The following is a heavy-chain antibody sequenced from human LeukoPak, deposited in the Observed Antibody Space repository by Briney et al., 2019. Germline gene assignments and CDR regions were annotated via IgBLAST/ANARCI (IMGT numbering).Heavy chain of an antibody. V-gene: IGHV1-18*01. D-gene: IGHD3-10*01. J-gene: IGHJ3*02. CDR3: ARDDYYGSGSRNAFDI. CDR2: ISAYNDNT. CDR1: GYTFTSYG. Sequence: EASVKVSCKASGYTFTSYGISWVRQAPGQGLEWMGWISAYNDNTNYAQKLQGRVTMTTDTSTSTAYMELRSLRSDDTAVYYCARDDYYGSGSRNAFDIWGQGTMVTVSS.